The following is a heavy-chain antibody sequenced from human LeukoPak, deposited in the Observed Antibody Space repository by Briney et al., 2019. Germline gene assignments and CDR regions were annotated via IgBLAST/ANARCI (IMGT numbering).Heavy chain of an antibody. CDR3: ARATIFGWFDP. CDR1: GFTFSSYS. Sequence: GGSLRLSCAASGFTFSSYSMNWVRQAPGKGLEWVSSISSSSSYIYYADSVKGRFTISRDNAKDSLYLQMYSLRAEDTAVYYCARATIFGWFDPWGQGTLVTVSS. CDR2: ISSSSSYI. V-gene: IGHV3-21*01. J-gene: IGHJ5*02. D-gene: IGHD3-9*01.